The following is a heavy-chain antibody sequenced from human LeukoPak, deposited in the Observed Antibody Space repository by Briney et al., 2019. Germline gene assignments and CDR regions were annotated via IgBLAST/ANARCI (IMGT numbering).Heavy chain of an antibody. CDR3: ARDPYYDILTGYYPFDY. D-gene: IGHD3-9*01. CDR2: IWYDGSNK. CDR1: GFTFSSYG. Sequence: GGSLRLSRAASGFTFSSYGMHWVRQAPGKGLEWVAVIWYDGSNKYYADSVKGRFTISRDNSKNTLYLQMNSLRAEDTAVYYCARDPYYDILTGYYPFDYWGQGTLVTVSS. J-gene: IGHJ4*02. V-gene: IGHV3-33*01.